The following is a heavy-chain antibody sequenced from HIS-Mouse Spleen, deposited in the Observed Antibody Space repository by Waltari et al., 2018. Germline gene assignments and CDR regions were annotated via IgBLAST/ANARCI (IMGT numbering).Heavy chain of an antibody. CDR2: INPNRGGT. Sequence: QVQLVQSGAEVKKPGASVKVSCKASGYTFTGYYMHWVRQAPGQGLEWMGWINPNRGGTNYAQKFQGRVTMTRDTSISTAYMELGRLRSDDTAVYYCARVGLGIAFDIWGQGTMVTVSS. CDR3: ARVGLGIAFDI. V-gene: IGHV1-2*02. J-gene: IGHJ3*02. CDR1: GYTFTGYY. D-gene: IGHD7-27*01.